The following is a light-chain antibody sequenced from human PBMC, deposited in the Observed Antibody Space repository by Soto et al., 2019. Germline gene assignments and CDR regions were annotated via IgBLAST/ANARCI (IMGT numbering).Light chain of an antibody. CDR3: LHDYNYPRT. CDR1: QGIRND. J-gene: IGKJ1*01. Sequence: AIQMTQSPSSLSASVGDRVTITCRASQGIRNDLGWYQQKPGKAPKLLIYGASSLQSGVPSRFSGSGSGTDFTLTISSLQPEDFATYYCLHDYNYPRTFGQGTKVEIK. CDR2: GAS. V-gene: IGKV1-6*01.